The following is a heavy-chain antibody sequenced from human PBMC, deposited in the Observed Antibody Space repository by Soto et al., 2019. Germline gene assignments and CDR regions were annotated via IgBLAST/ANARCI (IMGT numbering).Heavy chain of an antibody. J-gene: IGHJ6*02. Sequence: SVKVSCKSSGGTFSRYAISWVRNAPGQGREWVGGSIPIFGTENSAQKYQGRVTSTADEPTSTAYMEPSSLRSEDTAVYYCARKAKRGHYYYGMDVWGQGTTVTVSS. CDR1: GGTFSRYA. V-gene: IGHV1-69*13. CDR3: ARKAKRGHYYYGMDV. CDR2: SIPIFGTE.